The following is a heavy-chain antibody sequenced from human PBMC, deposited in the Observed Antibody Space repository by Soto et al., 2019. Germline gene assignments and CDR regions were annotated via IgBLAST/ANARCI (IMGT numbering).Heavy chain of an antibody. Sequence: SSVKVSCKGSGGTISSYAIRWVRQATGQGLEWMGGLIPIFGTANYAQRFQCRITVSADESTITAYMELSSLRSEDTAVYYCARDHGYCSRASCDGPPYYYGMDVWGQGTTVTVSS. D-gene: IGHD2-2*01. CDR3: ARDHGYCSRASCDGPPYYYGMDV. CDR2: LIPIFGTA. CDR1: GGTISSYA. J-gene: IGHJ6*02. V-gene: IGHV1-69*01.